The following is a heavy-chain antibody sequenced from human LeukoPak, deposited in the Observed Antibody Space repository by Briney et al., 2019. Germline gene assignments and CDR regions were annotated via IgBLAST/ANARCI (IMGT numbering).Heavy chain of an antibody. CDR2: MYPNSGDT. J-gene: IGHJ4*02. CDR1: GYSFTGHY. V-gene: IGHV1-2*02. CDR3: ARESLGGSYSGSFELDY. Sequence: ASVKVSCKASGYSFTGHYMHWVRQAPGQGLEWIGWMYPNSGDTNYAQKFQGRVTLTRDTSISTAYMELSSLRSDDTAIYYCARESLGGSYSGSFELDYWGQGTLVTVSS. D-gene: IGHD1-26*01.